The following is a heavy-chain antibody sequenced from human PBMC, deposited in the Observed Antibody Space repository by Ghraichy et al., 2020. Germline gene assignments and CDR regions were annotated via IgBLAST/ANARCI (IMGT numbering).Heavy chain of an antibody. D-gene: IGHD6-13*01. CDR3: ARDEAAADDYYYYGMDV. V-gene: IGHV4-39*02. Sequence: SETLSLTCTVSGGSISSSSYYWGWIRQPPGKGLEWIGSIYYSGSTYYNPSLKSRVTISVDTSKNQFSLKLSSVTAADTAVYYCARDEAAADDYYYYGMDVWGQGTTVTVSS. CDR2: IYYSGST. CDR1: GGSISSSSYY. J-gene: IGHJ6*02.